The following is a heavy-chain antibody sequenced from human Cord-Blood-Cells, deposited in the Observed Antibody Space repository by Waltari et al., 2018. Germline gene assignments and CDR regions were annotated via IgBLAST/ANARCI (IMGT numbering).Heavy chain of an antibody. CDR1: GGSFSGYY. V-gene: IGHV4-34*01. Sequence: QVQLQQWGAGLLKPSETLSLTCAVYGGSFSGYYWSWIRQPPGKGLEWIGEINQSGSTTYNPSLKRRVTISVDTSKNQFSLKLSSVTAADTAVYYCAGDIVVIPAAIRYNWVDPWGQGTLVTVSS. CDR3: AGDIVVIPAAIRYNWVDP. CDR2: INQSGST. D-gene: IGHD2-2*02. J-gene: IGHJ5*02.